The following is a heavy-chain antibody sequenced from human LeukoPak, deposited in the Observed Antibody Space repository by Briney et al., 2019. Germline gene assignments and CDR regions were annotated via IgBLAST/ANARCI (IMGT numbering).Heavy chain of an antibody. CDR2: ISGSGGST. CDR3: AKEILPGYSSGQDY. D-gene: IGHD6-19*01. V-gene: IGHV3-23*01. J-gene: IGHJ4*02. CDR1: GGSISSSSYY. Sequence: ETLSLTCTVSGGSISSSSYYWGWIRQPPGKGLEWVSGISGSGGSTYYADSVKGRFTISRDNSKNTLFLQMNSLRAEDTAVYYCAKEILPGYSSGQDYWGQGTLVTVSS.